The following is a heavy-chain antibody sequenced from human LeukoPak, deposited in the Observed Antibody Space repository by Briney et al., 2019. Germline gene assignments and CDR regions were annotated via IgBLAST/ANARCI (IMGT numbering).Heavy chain of an antibody. D-gene: IGHD3-10*01. V-gene: IGHV4-59*08. J-gene: IGHJ4*02. Sequence: SETLSLTCTVSGGSINSYYWTWIRQPPGKGLEWIGYIYNSGSTNHNPSLKSRVTISVDTSKNQFSLKLSSVTAADTAVYYCARRRASGFGELFDYWGQGTLVTVSS. CDR3: ARRRASGFGELFDY. CDR1: GGSINSYY. CDR2: IYNSGST.